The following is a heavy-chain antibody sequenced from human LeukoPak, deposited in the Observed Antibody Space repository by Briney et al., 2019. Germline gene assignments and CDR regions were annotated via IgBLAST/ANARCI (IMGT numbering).Heavy chain of an antibody. D-gene: IGHD2-21*01. V-gene: IGHV3-48*04. J-gene: IGHJ4*02. Sequence: GGSLRLSCAASGFTFSSYSMNWVRQAPGKGLEWVSYISTSGSTIYYQDSVKGRFTISRDNAKNSLYLQMNSLRAEDTAVYYCARRGADWAIDYWGQGTLVTVSS. CDR2: ISTSGSTI. CDR3: ARRGADWAIDY. CDR1: GFTFSSYS.